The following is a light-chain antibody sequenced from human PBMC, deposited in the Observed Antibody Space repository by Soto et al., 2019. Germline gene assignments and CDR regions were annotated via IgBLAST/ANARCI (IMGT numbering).Light chain of an antibody. CDR3: QQRSNWPIT. J-gene: IGKJ5*01. CDR1: QSISDT. Sequence: EIVMTQSPATLSVSPGGRATLSCRASQSISDTLAWYQQKPGQAPRFLIYDASNRATGIPARFSGSGSGTDFTLTISSLEPEDFAVYYCQQRSNWPITFGQGTRLEI. V-gene: IGKV3-11*01. CDR2: DAS.